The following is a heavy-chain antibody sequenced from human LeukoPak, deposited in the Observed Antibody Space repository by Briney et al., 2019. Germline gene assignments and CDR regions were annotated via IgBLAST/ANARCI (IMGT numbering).Heavy chain of an antibody. Sequence: GASVKVSCKVSGYTLTELSMHWVRQAPGKGLEWMGGFDPEDGETIYAQKFQGRVTMTEGTSTDTAYMELSSLRSEDTAVYYCATALGPEPGFDYWGQGTLVTVSS. J-gene: IGHJ4*02. CDR3: ATALGPEPGFDY. CDR2: FDPEDGET. CDR1: GYTLTELS. V-gene: IGHV1-24*01. D-gene: IGHD3-16*01.